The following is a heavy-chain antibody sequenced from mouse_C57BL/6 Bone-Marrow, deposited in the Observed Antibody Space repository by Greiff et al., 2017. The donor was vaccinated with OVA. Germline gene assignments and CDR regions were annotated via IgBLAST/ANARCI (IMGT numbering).Heavy chain of an antibody. CDR2: IWSDGST. D-gene: IGHD3-1*01. J-gene: IGHJ3*01. Sequence: QVQLKESGPGLVAPSQSLSITCTVSGFSLTSYGVHWVRQPPGKGLEWRVVIWSDGSTTYNSALKSRLSISKDNHKSQVFLTMHILPPYVTAMYYCARLGLFAYWGQGTLVTVSS. CDR1: GFSLTSYG. CDR3: ARLGLFAY. V-gene: IGHV2-6*03.